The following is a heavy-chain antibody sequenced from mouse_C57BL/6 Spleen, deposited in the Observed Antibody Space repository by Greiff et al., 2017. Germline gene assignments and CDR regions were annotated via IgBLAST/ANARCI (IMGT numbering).Heavy chain of an antibody. D-gene: IGHD1-1*01. V-gene: IGHV1-82*01. CDR2: IYPGDGDT. CDR3: AREVSYYGNSPYYFDY. CDR1: GYAFSSSW. Sequence: VQLQESGPELVKPGASVKISCKASGYAFSSSWMNWVKQRPGKGLEWIGRIYPGDGDTNYNGKFKGKATLTADKTSSTAYMQHSSLTSGDSAVYFCAREVSYYGNSPYYFDYWGQGTTLTVSS. J-gene: IGHJ2*01.